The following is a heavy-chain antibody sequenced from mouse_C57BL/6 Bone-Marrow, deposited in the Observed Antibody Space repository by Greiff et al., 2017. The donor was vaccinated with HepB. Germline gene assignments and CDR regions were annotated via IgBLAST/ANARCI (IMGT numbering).Heavy chain of an antibody. Sequence: EVKVVESGGGLVQPGGSMKLSCVASGFTFSNYWMNWVRQSPEKGLEWVAQIRLKSDNYATHYAESVKGRFTISRDDSKSSVYLQMNNLRAEDTGIYYCTLSTMYFDYWGQGTTLTVSS. CDR3: TLSTMYFDY. J-gene: IGHJ2*01. CDR2: IRLKSDNYAT. D-gene: IGHD2-1*01. V-gene: IGHV6-3*01. CDR1: GFTFSNYW.